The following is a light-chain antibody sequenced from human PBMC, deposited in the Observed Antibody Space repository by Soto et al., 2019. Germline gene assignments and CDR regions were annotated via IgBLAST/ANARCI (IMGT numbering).Light chain of an antibody. CDR1: QSVNSRY. J-gene: IGKJ2*01. CDR3: QQFGDSPPAFT. V-gene: IGKV3-20*01. Sequence: ESMLTQSPGTLSLSPGERATLSCRASQSVNSRYLTWYQQKPGQAPRLLIYSASIRATGVPDRFSGSGSGTDFTLTISRLEPEDFAVYYCQQFGDSPPAFTFGQGTKLEI. CDR2: SAS.